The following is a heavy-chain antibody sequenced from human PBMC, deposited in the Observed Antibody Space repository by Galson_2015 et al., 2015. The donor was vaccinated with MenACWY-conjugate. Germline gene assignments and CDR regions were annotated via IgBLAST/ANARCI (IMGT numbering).Heavy chain of an antibody. V-gene: IGHV1-46*01. D-gene: IGHD3-22*01. Sequence: SVKVSCKASGYTFTTYYMHWVRQAPGQGLEWMGIIRPSGDDGTTYAQKFQCRVTMTRDTSTSTVYMDLSSLRSEDTAVYYCASFSKFYFDTTVGYYFEYWGQGTLVTVAS. CDR1: GYTFTTYY. CDR2: IRPSGDDGT. J-gene: IGHJ4*02. CDR3: ASFSKFYFDTTVGYYFEY.